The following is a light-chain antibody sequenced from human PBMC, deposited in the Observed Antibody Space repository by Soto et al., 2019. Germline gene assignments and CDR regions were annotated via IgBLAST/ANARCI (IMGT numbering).Light chain of an antibody. CDR3: MQALQTPIT. CDR2: LGS. Sequence: DIVMTQSPLSLPVTHGEPASISCRPSQSLLHSNGYNYLDWYLQKPGQSPQLLIYLGSNRASGVPDRFSGSGSGTDFTLKISRVEAEDVGVYYCMQALQTPITFGQGTRLEI. J-gene: IGKJ5*01. CDR1: QSLLHSNGYNY. V-gene: IGKV2-28*01.